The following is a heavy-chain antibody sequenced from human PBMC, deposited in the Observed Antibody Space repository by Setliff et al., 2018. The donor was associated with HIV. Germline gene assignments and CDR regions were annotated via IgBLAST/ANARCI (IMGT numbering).Heavy chain of an antibody. J-gene: IGHJ4*02. V-gene: IGHV1-2*02. CDR3: VRDRGDATIFSWGHYFDY. CDR1: GYTFTAYY. D-gene: IGHD3-3*01. Sequence: GASVKVSCKTSGYTFTAYYIHWVRQAPGQGLEWMGWINSNNGGTKYAQNFQGRVTMARDTSTTTVYMDLSSLTSEDTAVYFCVRDRGDATIFSWGHYFDYWGPGTLVTVSS. CDR2: INSNNGGT.